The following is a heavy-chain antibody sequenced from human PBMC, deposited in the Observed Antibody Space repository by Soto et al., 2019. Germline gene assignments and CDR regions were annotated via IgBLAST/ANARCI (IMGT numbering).Heavy chain of an antibody. V-gene: IGHV3-33*01. CDR3: ARDHSSSWSGSYY. D-gene: IGHD6-13*01. CDR1: GFTFSIYG. CDR2: IWYDGSNK. Sequence: VQLVESGGGVVQPGRSLRLSCAASGFTFSIYGMHWVRQAPGKGLEWVALIWYDGSNKYYADSVKGRFTISRDNSKNTLYLQMNSLRAEDTAVYYCARDHSSSWSGSYYWGQGTLVTVSS. J-gene: IGHJ4*02.